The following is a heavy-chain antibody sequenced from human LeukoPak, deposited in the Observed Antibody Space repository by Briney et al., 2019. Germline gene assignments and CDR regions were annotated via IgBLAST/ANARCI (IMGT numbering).Heavy chain of an antibody. CDR1: GFTFSTDW. V-gene: IGHV3-74*01. D-gene: IGHD1-14*01. Sequence: GGSLRLSCAASGFTFSTDWMHWVRQTPGKGLVWVSGISSDGSRTIYADSVKGRFTISRDNVRNTLSLQMNSLGAEDTAVYYCAQDFQFRTPWGQGTPVTVSS. CDR3: AQDFQFRTP. J-gene: IGHJ5*02. CDR2: ISSDGSRT.